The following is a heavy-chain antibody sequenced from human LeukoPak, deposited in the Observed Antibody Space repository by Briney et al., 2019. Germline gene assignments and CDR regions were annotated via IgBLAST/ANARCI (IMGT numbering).Heavy chain of an antibody. CDR1: GFIVSSNY. D-gene: IGHD1-26*01. CDR3: ASGSYRNSYYFDY. Sequence: GGSLRLSCAASGFIVSSNYMSWVRQAPGKGLEWVSVIYSGGSTNYADSVKGRFTISRDNAKNSLYLQMNSLRAEDTAVYYCASGSYRNSYYFDYWGQGTLVTVSS. V-gene: IGHV3-53*01. CDR2: IYSGGST. J-gene: IGHJ4*02.